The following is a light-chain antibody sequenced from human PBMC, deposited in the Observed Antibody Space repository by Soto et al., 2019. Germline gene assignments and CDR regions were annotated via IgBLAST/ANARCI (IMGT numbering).Light chain of an antibody. Sequence: EIVLTQSPGTLSLSPGERATLSCRASQSVSSSDLAWYQQKPGQTPRLLIYGTSNRATGIPDRFSGSGSGTDFTLTISRLEPEDFAVYYCQQYGRSPWTFGQGTKVEIK. CDR3: QQYGRSPWT. CDR2: GTS. CDR1: QSVSSSD. V-gene: IGKV3-20*01. J-gene: IGKJ1*01.